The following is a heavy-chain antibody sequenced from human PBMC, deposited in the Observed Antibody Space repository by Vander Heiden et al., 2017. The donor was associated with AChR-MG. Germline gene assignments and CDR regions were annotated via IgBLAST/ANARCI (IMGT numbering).Heavy chain of an antibody. CDR2: LSPSATT. CDR1: GFNVSNNY. V-gene: IGHV3-66*01. Sequence: EVQLVDSGGGLVRPGAPLRLTSAASGFNVSNNYMNGDRPLPRKGLALFSVLSPSATTSSPDSVNGRFTVSRDDSKNPLFLHMNSLRAEDTAVYYSAGTQYTGSDCAFWGQGTMVNVSS. D-gene: IGHD5-12*01. J-gene: IGHJ1*01. CDR3: AGTQYTGSDCAF.